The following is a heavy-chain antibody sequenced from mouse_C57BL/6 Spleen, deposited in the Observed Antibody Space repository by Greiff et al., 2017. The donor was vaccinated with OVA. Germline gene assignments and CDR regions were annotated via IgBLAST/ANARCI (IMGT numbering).Heavy chain of an antibody. Sequence: EVKLVESGGDLVKPGGSLKLSCAASGFTFSSYGMSWVRQTPDKRLEWVATISSGGSYTYYPDSVKGRFTISRDNAKNTRYLQMSSLKSEDTAMYYCARRGYGSSYLAWFAYWGQGTLVTVSA. V-gene: IGHV5-6*02. J-gene: IGHJ3*01. CDR2: ISSGGSYT. CDR1: GFTFSSYG. CDR3: ARRGYGSSYLAWFAY. D-gene: IGHD1-1*01.